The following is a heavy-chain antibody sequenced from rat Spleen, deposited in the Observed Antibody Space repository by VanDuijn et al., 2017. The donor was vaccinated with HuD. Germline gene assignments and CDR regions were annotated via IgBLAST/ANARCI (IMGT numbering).Heavy chain of an antibody. V-gene: IGHV2-27*01. J-gene: IGHJ1*01. CDR3: ARTLSTMMVIIGGYWYFDF. CDR2: IQSGGST. Sequence: QVQLKESGPDLVQPSQTLSLTCTVSGFSLTSYHVHWVRQPPGKGLEWMGRIQSGGSTDYNSAIKSRLSISRDTPKSQVFLKMNSLQTEDTAMYFCARTLSTMMVIIGGYWYFDFWGPGTMVTVSS. D-gene: IGHD1-12*03. CDR1: GFSLTSYH.